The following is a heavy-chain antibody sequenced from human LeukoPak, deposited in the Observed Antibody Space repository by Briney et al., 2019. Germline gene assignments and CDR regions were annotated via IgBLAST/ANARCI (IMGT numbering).Heavy chain of an antibody. CDR2: IRSKAYGGTT. CDR3: TRDREVGIAVAGPYYFDY. V-gene: IGHV3-49*03. J-gene: IGHJ4*02. D-gene: IGHD6-19*01. Sequence: SWFRQAPGKGLEWVGFIRSKAYGGTTEYAASVKGRFTISRDDSKSIAYLQMNSLKTEDTAVYYCTRDREVGIAVAGPYYFDYWGQGTLVTVSS.